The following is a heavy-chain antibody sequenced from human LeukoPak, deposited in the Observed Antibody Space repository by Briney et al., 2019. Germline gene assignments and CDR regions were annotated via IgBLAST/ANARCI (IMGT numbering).Heavy chain of an antibody. Sequence: GGSLRLSCAASGFTFSSYDMHWVRQAAGEGLEWVAAINTAGDTYYPGSVRGRFTISRENAKKSFFLQMNSLRAGDTAVYYCARGGYFGSGPMDVWGQGTTVTVSS. CDR2: INTAGDT. CDR3: ARGGYFGSGPMDV. CDR1: GFTFSSYD. D-gene: IGHD3-10*01. J-gene: IGHJ6*02. V-gene: IGHV3-13*01.